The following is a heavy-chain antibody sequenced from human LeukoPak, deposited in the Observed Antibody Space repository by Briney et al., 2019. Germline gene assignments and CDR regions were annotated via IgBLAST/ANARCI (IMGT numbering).Heavy chain of an antibody. CDR2: IYTSGST. CDR3: ARVTHYYDSSGYEYYFDY. Sequence: KPSETLSLTCTVSGGSISSYYWSWIRQPAGKGLEGIGRIYTSGSTNYNPSLKSRVTMSVDTSKNQFSLKLSSVTAADTAVYYCARVTHYYDSSGYEYYFDYWGQGTLVTVSS. J-gene: IGHJ4*02. CDR1: GGSISSYY. V-gene: IGHV4-4*07. D-gene: IGHD3-22*01.